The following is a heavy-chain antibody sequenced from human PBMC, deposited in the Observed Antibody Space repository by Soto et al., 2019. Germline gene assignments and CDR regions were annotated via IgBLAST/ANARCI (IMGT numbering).Heavy chain of an antibody. D-gene: IGHD3-22*01. CDR1: GFIFSSFA. CDR3: ARDRGYDSSGYYFM. J-gene: IGHJ4*02. Sequence: QVQLVESGGGVVQPWRSLRLSCAASGFIFSSFAMHLVRQAPGKGLEWVALISYSGDNEYYADSVKGRFTISRDNSMNTLYLQMNSLRAEDTAVYYCARDRGYDSSGYYFMWGQGTLVTVSS. CDR2: ISYSGDNE. V-gene: IGHV3-30-3*01.